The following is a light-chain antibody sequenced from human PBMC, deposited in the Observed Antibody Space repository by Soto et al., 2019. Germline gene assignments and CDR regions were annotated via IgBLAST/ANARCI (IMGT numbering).Light chain of an antibody. J-gene: IGKJ1*01. CDR1: QSIGRF. CDR3: QQANSFPRT. V-gene: IGKV1-12*01. CDR2: AAS. Sequence: DILMTQSPASLSAFVGDGFTITCRASQSIGRFLTWHQQKPGQAPKLLIYAASSLESGVPSRFSGSGSGTDFTLTISSLQPEDFATYYCQQANSFPRTFGQGTKVDIK.